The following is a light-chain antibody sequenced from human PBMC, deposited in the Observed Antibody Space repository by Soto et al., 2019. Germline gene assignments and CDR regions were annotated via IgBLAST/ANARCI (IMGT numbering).Light chain of an antibody. J-gene: IGKJ5*01. CDR2: GAS. Sequence: EIVMTHSPATLSVSPGQRATLSCRASQSVSSNLAWYQQKPGQAPRLLVYGASSRATGIPVRFSGSVSGTEFNLTISSLQSEDFAVYYCQQYYTWPLTFGQGTRLEIK. CDR1: QSVSSN. CDR3: QQYYTWPLT. V-gene: IGKV3-15*01.